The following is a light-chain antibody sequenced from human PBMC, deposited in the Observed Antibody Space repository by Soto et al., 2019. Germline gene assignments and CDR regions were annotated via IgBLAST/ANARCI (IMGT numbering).Light chain of an antibody. CDR3: AAWDDSLNGVV. Sequence: QSVLTQPPSASGTPGQRVTISCSGSCSNIGSNTVNWYQQLPGTAPKLLIYSNNHRPSGVPDRFSGSKSGTSASLAISGLQSEDEADYYCAAWDDSLNGVVFGGGTKLTVL. J-gene: IGLJ2*01. V-gene: IGLV1-44*01. CDR2: SNN. CDR1: CSNIGSNT.